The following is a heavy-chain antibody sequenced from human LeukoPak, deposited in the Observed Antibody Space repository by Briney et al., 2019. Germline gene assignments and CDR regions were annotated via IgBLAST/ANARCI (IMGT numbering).Heavy chain of an antibody. D-gene: IGHD5-12*01. CDR1: GFAFSGYW. Sequence: GGSLGLSCAASGFAFSGYWMSWVRQAPGKGLEWVANIKQDGSEKYYVDSVKGRFTISRDNAKNSLYLQMNSLRAEDTAVYYCARALYSGYDYYFDYWGQGTLVTVSS. CDR3: ARALYSGYDYYFDY. V-gene: IGHV3-7*04. CDR2: IKQDGSEK. J-gene: IGHJ4*02.